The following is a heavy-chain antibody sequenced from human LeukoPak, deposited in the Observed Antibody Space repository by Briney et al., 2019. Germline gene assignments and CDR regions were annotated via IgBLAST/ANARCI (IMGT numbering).Heavy chain of an antibody. CDR3: ARRSGVAVAGAFDY. J-gene: IGHJ4*02. V-gene: IGHV1-46*01. Sequence: ASVKVSCKTSGYTFTSYYMHWVRQAPGQGLEWMGIINPSGGRTSYAQKFQGRVTMTRDMSTSTVYMELSSLRSEDTAVYFCARRSGVAVAGAFDYWGQGTLVTVSS. D-gene: IGHD6-19*01. CDR2: INPSGGRT. CDR1: GYTFTSYY.